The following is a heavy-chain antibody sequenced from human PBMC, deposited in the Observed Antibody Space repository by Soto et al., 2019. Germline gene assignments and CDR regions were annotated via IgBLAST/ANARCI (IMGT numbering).Heavy chain of an antibody. J-gene: IGHJ6*02. CDR2: IYASGST. Sequence: SETLSLTCTVSGGSISSYYWSWIRQPAGKGLELIGRIYASGSTNYNPSLKSRVSMSVDTSKNQFSLELASVTAADTAVYYCARDFYGSTTSAYYYYGMDVWGQGTTVTVSS. CDR3: ARDFYGSTTSAYYYYGMDV. D-gene: IGHD2-2*01. V-gene: IGHV4-4*07. CDR1: GGSISSYY.